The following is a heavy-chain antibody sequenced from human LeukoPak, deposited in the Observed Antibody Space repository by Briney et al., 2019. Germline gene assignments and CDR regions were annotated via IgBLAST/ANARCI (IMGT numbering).Heavy chain of an antibody. V-gene: IGHV3-23*01. J-gene: IGHJ4*02. CDR3: AKGDTFGGVIVQFDY. Sequence: PGGSLRPSCAASGFTFSSYAMSWVRQAPGKGLEWVSAISGSGGSTYYADSVKGRFTISRDNSKNTLYLQMNSLRAEDTAVYYCAKGDTFGGVIVQFDYWGQGTLVTVSS. D-gene: IGHD3-16*02. CDR2: ISGSGGST. CDR1: GFTFSSYA.